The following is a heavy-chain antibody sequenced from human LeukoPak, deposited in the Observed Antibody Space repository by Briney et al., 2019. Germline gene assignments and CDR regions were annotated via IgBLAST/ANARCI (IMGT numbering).Heavy chain of an antibody. J-gene: IGHJ5*02. V-gene: IGHV4-61*01. Sequence: SETLSLTCTVSGGSVSSGSYYWSWIRQPPGKGLEWIGYIYYSGSTNYNPSLKSRVTISVDTSKNQFSLKLSSVTAADTAVYYCARDGGYDNWFDPWGQGTLVTVSS. CDR3: ARDGGYDNWFDP. CDR2: IYYSGST. D-gene: IGHD5-12*01. CDR1: GGSVSSGSYY.